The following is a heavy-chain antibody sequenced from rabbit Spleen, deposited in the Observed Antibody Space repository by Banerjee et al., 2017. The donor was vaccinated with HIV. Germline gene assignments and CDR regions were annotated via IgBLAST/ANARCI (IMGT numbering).Heavy chain of an antibody. Sequence: EQLEESGGGLVKPEGSLTLTCTASGFSLSSSHWIFWVRQAPGKGLEWIASIYTGSGATYYANWAKGRFTVSKASSTTVTLQMTSLTAADTATYFCARDTSSSFSSYGMDLWGQGTLVTVS. D-gene: IGHD1-1*01. CDR2: IYTGSGAT. CDR1: GFSLSSSHW. CDR3: ARDTSSSFSSYGMDL. J-gene: IGHJ6*01. V-gene: IGHV1S45*01.